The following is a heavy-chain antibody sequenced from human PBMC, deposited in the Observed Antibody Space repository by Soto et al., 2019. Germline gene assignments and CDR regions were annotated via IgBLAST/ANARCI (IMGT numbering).Heavy chain of an antibody. J-gene: IGHJ4*02. Sequence: SETLSLTCTVSGGSISSYYWSWIRQPPGKGLEWIGYIYYSGSTNYNPSLKSRVTISVDTSKNQFSLKLSSVTAADTAVYYCERGSGVLWYDRELDYWGQGTLVTVYS. V-gene: IGHV4-59*01. CDR1: GGSISSYY. D-gene: IGHD3-22*01. CDR2: IYYSGST. CDR3: ERGSGVLWYDRELDY.